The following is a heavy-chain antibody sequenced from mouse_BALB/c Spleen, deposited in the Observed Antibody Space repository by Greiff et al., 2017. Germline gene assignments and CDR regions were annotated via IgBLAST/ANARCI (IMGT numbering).Heavy chain of an antibody. CDR3: ARERGITTPYYAMGY. CDR2: INSNGGST. CDR1: GFTFSSYG. D-gene: IGHD2-4*01. V-gene: IGHV5-6-3*01. Sequence: EVQGVESGGGLVQPGGSLKLSCAASGFTFSSYGMSWVRQTPDKRLELVATINSNGGSTYYPDSVKGRFTISRDNAKNTLYLQMSSLKSEDTAMYYCARERGITTPYYAMGYWGEGTSVTVSS. J-gene: IGHJ4*01.